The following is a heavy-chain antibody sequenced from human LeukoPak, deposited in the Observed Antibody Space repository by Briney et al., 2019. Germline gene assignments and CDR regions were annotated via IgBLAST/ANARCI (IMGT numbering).Heavy chain of an antibody. CDR2: ISSSSSYI. V-gene: IGHV3-21*01. CDR3: ARDRAYSSGWHSLFDY. J-gene: IGHJ4*02. CDR1: GFTFSSYS. D-gene: IGHD6-19*01. Sequence: GGSLRLSCAASGFTFSSYSMNWVRQAPGKGLERVSSISSSSSYIYYADSVKGRFTISSDNAKNSLYLQMNSLRAEDTAVYYCARDRAYSSGWHSLFDYWGQGTLVTVSS.